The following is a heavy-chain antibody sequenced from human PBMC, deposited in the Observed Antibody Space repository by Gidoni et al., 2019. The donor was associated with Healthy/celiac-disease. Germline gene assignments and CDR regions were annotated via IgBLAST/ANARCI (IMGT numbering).Heavy chain of an antibody. Sequence: QVQLPESGPGLVKPSATLSLTCPVSGGSISSYYWRWIRQPPGKGLEWIGYIYYSGSTNYNPSLKSRVTISVDTSKNQFALKLSAVTAADTAVYYCAREGGNSGFVDYWGQGTLVTVSS. CDR3: AREGGNSGFVDY. CDR1: GGSISSYY. D-gene: IGHD3-10*01. CDR2: IYYSGST. J-gene: IGHJ4*02. V-gene: IGHV4-59*01.